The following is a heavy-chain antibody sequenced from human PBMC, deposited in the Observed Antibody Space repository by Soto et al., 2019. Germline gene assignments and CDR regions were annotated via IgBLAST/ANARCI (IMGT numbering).Heavy chain of an antibody. Sequence: QVQLVQSGGEVRMPGASVKVSCKASGYTFTSHVFTWVRQAPGQGLEWMGWISIYNGNTHYAQKFQGRLTLTTDTSASTAYMEQRSLTADDTAVYFFARSSMAPAPVDFWGQGTLVTVSS. J-gene: IGHJ4*02. CDR1: GYTFTSHV. V-gene: IGHV1-18*04. D-gene: IGHD6-13*01. CDR2: ISIYNGNT. CDR3: ARSSMAPAPVDF.